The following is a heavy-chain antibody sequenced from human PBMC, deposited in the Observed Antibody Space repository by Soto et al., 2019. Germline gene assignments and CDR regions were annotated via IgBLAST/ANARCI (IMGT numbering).Heavy chain of an antibody. CDR1: GFTFSDNL. Sequence: QVQLVQSGAELKKPGASVNISCTASGFTFSDNLINWVRQVPGQGLGWMGWLNPDTGNTRYSETFQGRVTISRHPSASIAYLELSGLENEDAALYFCARDIQSVGPRANDTFDVWGQGTRITVSS. CDR3: ARDIQSVGPRANDTFDV. J-gene: IGHJ3*01. V-gene: IGHV1-3*01. CDR2: LNPDTGNT. D-gene: IGHD5-18*01.